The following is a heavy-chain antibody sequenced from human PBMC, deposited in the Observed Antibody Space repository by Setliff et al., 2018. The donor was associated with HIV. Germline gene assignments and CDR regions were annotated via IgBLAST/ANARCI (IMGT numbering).Heavy chain of an antibody. CDR2: IYYSGST. D-gene: IGHD3-22*01. CDR1: GGSISSHY. J-gene: IGHJ4*02. CDR3: AVVKYYYDTSGSDY. V-gene: IGHV4-59*11. Sequence: SETLSLTCTDSGGSISSHYWSWIRQPPGQGLEWIGSIYYSGSTSYNPSLKTRVTISVDTSKCQFSLNMSSVTAADTPVYYCAVVKYYYDTSGSDYWGQGTLVTVSS.